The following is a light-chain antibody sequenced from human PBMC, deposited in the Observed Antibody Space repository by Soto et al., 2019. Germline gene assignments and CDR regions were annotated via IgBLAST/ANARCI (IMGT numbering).Light chain of an antibody. CDR2: GAS. CDR1: QSVSSN. CDR3: QQYYRWPQT. V-gene: IGKV3-15*01. J-gene: IGKJ1*01. Sequence: EIVLTQSPATLSVSPGERATLSCRASQSVSSNLAWYQQKPGQAPRLLIYGASIRATGIPARFSGSGSGTEFTLTISSLQSEDFAVYYCQQYYRWPQTFGQGTKVDIK.